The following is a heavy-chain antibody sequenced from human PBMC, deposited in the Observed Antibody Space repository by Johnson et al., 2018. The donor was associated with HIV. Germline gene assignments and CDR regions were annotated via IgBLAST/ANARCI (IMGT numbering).Heavy chain of an antibody. J-gene: IGHJ3*02. CDR2: ISYDGSDK. D-gene: IGHD1-26*01. CDR3: AKDPVGATWAFDI. Sequence: QVQLVESGGGVVQPGRSLRLSCAASGFTFSSYAMHWVRQAPGKGLGWVAVISYDGSDKYYADSVKGRFTISRDNSKNTLYLQMNSLRAEDTAVYYCAKDPVGATWAFDIWGQGTMVTVS. V-gene: IGHV3-30*04. CDR1: GFTFSSYA.